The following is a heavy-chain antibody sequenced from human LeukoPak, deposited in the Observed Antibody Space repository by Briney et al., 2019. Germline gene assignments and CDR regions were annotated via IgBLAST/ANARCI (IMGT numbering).Heavy chain of an antibody. CDR1: VGTFSSYA. J-gene: IGHJ4*02. CDR3: ARLSGSYETHYFDY. D-gene: IGHD1-26*01. V-gene: IGHV1-69*05. Sequence: SVKVSCKASVGTFSSYAISWVRQAPGQGLEWMGGIIPIFGTANYAQKFQGRVTITTDESTSTAYMELSSLSSEYTAVYYCARLSGSYETHYFDYWGQGTLVTVSS. CDR2: IIPIFGTA.